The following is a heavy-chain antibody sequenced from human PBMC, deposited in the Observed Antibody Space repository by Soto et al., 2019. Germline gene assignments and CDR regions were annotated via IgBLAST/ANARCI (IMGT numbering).Heavy chain of an antibody. J-gene: IGHJ4*02. CDR2: ISGSGGST. CDR1: GFTFSSYA. CDR3: ARDYSGSHSAFDY. Sequence: GGSLRLSCAASGFTFSSYALTWVRQAPGKGLEWVSAISGSGGSTYYADSVKGRFPISRDNSKNTLYLQMNSLRAEDTAVYYCARDYSGSHSAFDYWGQGTLVTVSS. V-gene: IGHV3-23*01. D-gene: IGHD1-26*01.